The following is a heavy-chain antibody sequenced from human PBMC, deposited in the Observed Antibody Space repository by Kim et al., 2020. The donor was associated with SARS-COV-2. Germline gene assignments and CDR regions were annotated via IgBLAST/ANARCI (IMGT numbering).Heavy chain of an antibody. CDR2: ISSSSETT. CDR1: GFTFSSNA. CDR3: AKDRGGSGWGVFVD. D-gene: IGHD3-10*01. J-gene: IGHJ4*01. V-gene: IGHV3-23*01. Sequence: GGSLRLSCAASGFTFSSNAMNWVRQPPGRGLEWVSSISSSSETTYYADSVNGRFTISRDSSKHSLYLQLNSLRADDTAMYYCAKDRGGSGWGVFVDWG.